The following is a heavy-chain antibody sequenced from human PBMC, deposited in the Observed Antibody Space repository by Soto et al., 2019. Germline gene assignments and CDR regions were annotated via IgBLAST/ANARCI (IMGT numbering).Heavy chain of an antibody. Sequence: ASVKVSCKASGYTFTSYGISWVRQAPGQGLEWMGWISAYNGNTNYAQKLQGRVTMTTDTSTRTAYMELRSLRSDDTAVYYCASSGACTNGVCHPWNAFDIWGQGTMVTVSS. V-gene: IGHV1-18*01. CDR3: ASSGACTNGVCHPWNAFDI. D-gene: IGHD2-8*01. J-gene: IGHJ3*02. CDR2: ISAYNGNT. CDR1: GYTFTSYG.